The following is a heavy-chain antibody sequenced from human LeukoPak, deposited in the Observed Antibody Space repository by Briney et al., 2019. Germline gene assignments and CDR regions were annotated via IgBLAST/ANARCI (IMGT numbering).Heavy chain of an antibody. CDR1: GFTFSSFW. D-gene: IGHD3-10*01. CDR3: VRDAWFGESRA. J-gene: IGHJ4*02. Sequence: EGSLRLSCAASGFTFSSFWISWVRQAPGKGLEWVANIKTDGSEKYYVDSVKGRFTISRDNAKNSAYLQMNSLRVEDTAMYYCVRDAWFGESRAGGQGTLVTVSP. V-gene: IGHV3-7*01. CDR2: IKTDGSEK.